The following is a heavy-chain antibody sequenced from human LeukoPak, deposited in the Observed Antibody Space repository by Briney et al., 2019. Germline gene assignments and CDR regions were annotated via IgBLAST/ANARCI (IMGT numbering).Heavy chain of an antibody. V-gene: IGHV2-5*01. CDR1: GFSLSTSGVG. Sequence: SGPTLVEPTQTLTLTCTFSGFSLSTSGVGVGWIRQPPGKALEWLGFIYWYDDERYRPSLKSRLTITKDTSKNQVVLTMTNMDPVDTATYYCVRRPASSGAYSYFDYWGQGTLVTVSS. CDR3: VRRPASSGAYSYFDY. J-gene: IGHJ4*02. D-gene: IGHD6-19*01. CDR2: IYWYDDE.